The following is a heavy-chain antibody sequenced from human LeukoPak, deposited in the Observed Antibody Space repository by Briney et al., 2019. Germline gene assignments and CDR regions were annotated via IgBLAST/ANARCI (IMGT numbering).Heavy chain of an antibody. V-gene: IGHV4-30-4*08. CDR3: ARNIVVVPAAISGFDP. Sequence: TSETLSLTCTVSGGSISSGDYYWSWIRQPPGKGLEWIGYIYYSGSTYYNPSLKSRVTISVDTSKNQFSLKLSSVTAADTAVYYCARNIVVVPAAISGFDPWGQGTLVTVSS. CDR2: IYYSGST. J-gene: IGHJ5*02. D-gene: IGHD2-2*01. CDR1: GGSISSGDYY.